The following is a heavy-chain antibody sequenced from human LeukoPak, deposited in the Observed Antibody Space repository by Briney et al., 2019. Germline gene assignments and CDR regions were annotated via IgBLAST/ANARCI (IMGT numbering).Heavy chain of an antibody. CDR3: ARSLDLVAAFNCFDP. J-gene: IGHJ5*02. CDR1: GFTFSDYY. Sequence: GGSLRLSCAASGFTFSDYYMSWIRQAPGKGLEWVSYIKSSGSTIYYADSVKGRFTISRDNAKNSLYLQMNSLRAEDTAVYYCARSLDLVAAFNCFDPWGQGTLVSVSS. V-gene: IGHV3-11*04. CDR2: IKSSGSTI. D-gene: IGHD2-15*01.